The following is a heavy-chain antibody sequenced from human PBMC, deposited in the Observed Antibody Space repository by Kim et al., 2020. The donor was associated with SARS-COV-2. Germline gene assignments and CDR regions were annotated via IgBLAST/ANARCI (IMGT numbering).Heavy chain of an antibody. Sequence: GSTKYYADSVKGRLTISRDNSKNTLYLQMNSLRAEDTAVYYCATAIMGTVWGQGTTVTVSS. CDR3: ATAIMGTV. J-gene: IGHJ6*02. CDR2: GSTK. V-gene: IGHV3-30*02. D-gene: IGHD2-8*01.